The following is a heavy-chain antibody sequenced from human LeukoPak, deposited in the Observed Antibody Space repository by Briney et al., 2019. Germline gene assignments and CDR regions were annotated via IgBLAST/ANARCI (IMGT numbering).Heavy chain of an antibody. J-gene: IGHJ5*02. V-gene: IGHV3-30*04. D-gene: IGHD3-10*01. CDR1: GFTFSNYA. Sequence: GRSLRLSCAASGFTFSNYAMHWVRQAPGKGLEWVAVISYHGSNKNYADSVKGRFTISRDNSKNTLYLQMNSLKTEDTAVYYCTTVITMVRGVIPAGEFDPWGQGTLVSVSS. CDR2: ISYHGSNK. CDR3: TTVITMVRGVIPAGEFDP.